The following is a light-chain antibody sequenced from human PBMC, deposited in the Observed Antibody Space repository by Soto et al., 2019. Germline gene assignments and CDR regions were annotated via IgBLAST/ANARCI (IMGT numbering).Light chain of an antibody. Sequence: QSALTQPPSASGSPGQSVTISCTGTSSDVGGYNYVSWYQQHPGKAPKLMIYGVSKRPSGVPDRFSGSKSGNTASLTVSGLQAEDEADYYCSSYAGSNMVVFGGGTKVTVL. CDR3: SSYAGSNMVV. J-gene: IGLJ2*01. CDR2: GVS. CDR1: SSDVGGYNY. V-gene: IGLV2-8*01.